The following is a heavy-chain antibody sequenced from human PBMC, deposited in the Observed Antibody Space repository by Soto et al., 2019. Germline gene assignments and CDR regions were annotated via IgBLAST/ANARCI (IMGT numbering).Heavy chain of an antibody. CDR2: IYYSGST. CDR1: GGSISSGGYY. V-gene: IGHV4-31*03. CDR3: ARDRVTTRYYYYGMDV. D-gene: IGHD4-17*01. J-gene: IGHJ6*02. Sequence: QVQLQESGPGLMKPSQTLSLTCTVSGGSISSGGYYWSWIRQHPGKGLEWIGYIYYSGSTYYNPSLKSRVTISVDTSKNQFSLKLSSVTAADTAVYYCARDRVTTRYYYYGMDVWGQGTTVTVSS.